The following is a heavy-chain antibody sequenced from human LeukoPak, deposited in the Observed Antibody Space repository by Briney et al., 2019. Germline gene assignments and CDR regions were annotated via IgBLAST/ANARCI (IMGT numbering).Heavy chain of an antibody. CDR3: ARPIVGASDAFDI. CDR1: GGSFGGYS. J-gene: IGHJ3*02. CDR2: INRGGST. Sequence: PSETLSLTCAVYGGSFGGYSWSWIRQSPGKGLEWIGEINRGGSTIYNPSLKSRVTISVDTSKNQFSLKLSSVTAADTAVYYCARPIVGASDAFDIWGQGTMVTVSS. V-gene: IGHV4-34*01. D-gene: IGHD1-26*01.